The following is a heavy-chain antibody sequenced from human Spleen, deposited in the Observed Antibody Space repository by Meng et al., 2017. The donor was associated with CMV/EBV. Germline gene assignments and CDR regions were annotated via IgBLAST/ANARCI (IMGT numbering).Heavy chain of an antibody. CDR1: GYTFTGYY. Sequence: ASVKVSCKASGYTFTGYYMHWVRQAPGQGLEWMGWINPDSGGTSYAQKFQGRVTMTRDTSISAAYMELSRLRSDDTAVYYCARDQITSGSYPYYYYYGMDVWGQGTTVTVSS. CDR2: INPDSGGT. CDR3: ARDQITSGSYPYYYYYGMDV. V-gene: IGHV1-2*02. J-gene: IGHJ6*02. D-gene: IGHD1-26*01.